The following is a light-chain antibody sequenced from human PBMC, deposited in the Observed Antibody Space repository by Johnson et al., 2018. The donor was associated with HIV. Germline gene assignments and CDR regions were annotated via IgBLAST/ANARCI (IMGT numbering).Light chain of an antibody. V-gene: IGLV1-51*02. CDR1: SSNSGNNY. CDR2: ENN. CDR3: GTWDSSLSAYV. J-gene: IGLJ1*01. Sequence: SVLTQPPSVSAAPGQKVTISCSGSSSNSGNNYVSWYQQLPGTAPKLLIYENNKRPSGIPDRFSGSKSGTSATLGITGLQTGDEADYYCGTWDSSLSAYVFGTGTKVTVL.